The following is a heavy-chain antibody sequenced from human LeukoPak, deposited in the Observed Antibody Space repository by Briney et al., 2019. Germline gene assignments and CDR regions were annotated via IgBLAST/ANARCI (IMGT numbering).Heavy chain of an antibody. Sequence: PSGTLSLTCTVSGGSISSYYWSWIRQPAGKGLEWIGRIYTSGSTNYNPSLKSRVTMSVDTSKNQFSLKLSSVTAADTAVYYCARGGDYYDSSGYYPEHFQHWGQGTLVTVSS. J-gene: IGHJ1*01. CDR1: GGSISSYY. CDR3: ARGGDYYDSSGYYPEHFQH. D-gene: IGHD3-22*01. V-gene: IGHV4-4*07. CDR2: IYTSGST.